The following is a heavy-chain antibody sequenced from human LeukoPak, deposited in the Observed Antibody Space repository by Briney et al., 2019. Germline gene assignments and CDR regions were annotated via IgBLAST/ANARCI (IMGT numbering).Heavy chain of an antibody. D-gene: IGHD3-22*01. CDR2: INHSGST. J-gene: IGHJ4*02. CDR1: GGSFSGYY. CDR3: ARVRGAYYYDSSGYQTRTPFDY. V-gene: IGHV4-34*01. Sequence: KPSETLSLTCAVYGGSFSGYYWSWIRQPPGKGLEWIGEINHSGSTNYNPSLKSRVTISVDTSKNQFSLKLSSVTAADTAVYYCARVRGAYYYDSSGYQTRTPFDYWGQGTLVTVSS.